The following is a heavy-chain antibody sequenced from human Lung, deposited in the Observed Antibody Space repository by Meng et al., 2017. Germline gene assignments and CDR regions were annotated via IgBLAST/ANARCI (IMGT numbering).Heavy chain of an antibody. Sequence: QGQLQQGGAGLLKPSGTLSLTCAVYGGSFSGYYWSWIRQPPGKGLEWIGEINHSGSTNYNPSLKSRVTISVDTSKNQFSLKLSSVTAADTAVYYCARPKQANWYFDLWGRGTLVTVSS. CDR1: GGSFSGYY. D-gene: IGHD1/OR15-1a*01. CDR3: ARPKQANWYFDL. J-gene: IGHJ2*01. V-gene: IGHV4-34*01. CDR2: INHSGST.